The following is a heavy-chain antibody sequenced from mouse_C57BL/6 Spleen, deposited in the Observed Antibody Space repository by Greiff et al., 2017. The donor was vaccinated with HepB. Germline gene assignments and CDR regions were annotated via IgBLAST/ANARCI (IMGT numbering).Heavy chain of an antibody. J-gene: IGHJ3*01. CDR2: INPNNGGT. CDR1: GYTFTDYN. D-gene: IGHD2-1*01. Sequence: VQLQQSGPELVKPGASVKIPCKASGYTFTDYNMDWVKQSHGKSLEWIGDINPNNGGTIYNQKFKGKATLTVDKSSSTAYMELRSLTSEDTAVYYCARWRNYYGNYVRFAYWGQGTLVTVSA. CDR3: ARWRNYYGNYVRFAY. V-gene: IGHV1-18*01.